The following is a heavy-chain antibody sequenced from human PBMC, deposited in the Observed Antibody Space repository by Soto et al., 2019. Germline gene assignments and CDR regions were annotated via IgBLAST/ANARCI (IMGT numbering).Heavy chain of an antibody. Sequence: GGSLRLSCSAPGFTFSSYGMTWVRQAPGQGLDLLSIITGSGDTTYYSASVKGRFTLSKDNSKHTLYLQMNALRFEDTEVYYCVRXTRYCSGTSCRPDYRYYGMDVRCQRNTVTVSS. V-gene: IGHV3-23*01. CDR1: GFTFSSYG. J-gene: IGHJ6*02. CDR3: VRXTRYCSGTSCRPDYRYYGMDV. CDR2: ITGSGDTT. D-gene: IGHD2-2*01.